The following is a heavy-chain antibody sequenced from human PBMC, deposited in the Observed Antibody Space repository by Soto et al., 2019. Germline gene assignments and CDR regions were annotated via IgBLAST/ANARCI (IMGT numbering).Heavy chain of an antibody. V-gene: IGHV4-30-4*01. J-gene: IGHJ5*02. D-gene: IGHD3-9*01. CDR1: GGSISSGDYY. CDR3: ARTYDILTGFGNWFDP. Sequence: SETLSLTCAVSGGSISSGDYYWSWIRQPPGKGLEWIGYIYYSGSTYYNPSLKSRVTISVDTSKNQFSLKLSSVTAADTAVYYCARTYDILTGFGNWFDPWGQGTLVTVSS. CDR2: IYYSGST.